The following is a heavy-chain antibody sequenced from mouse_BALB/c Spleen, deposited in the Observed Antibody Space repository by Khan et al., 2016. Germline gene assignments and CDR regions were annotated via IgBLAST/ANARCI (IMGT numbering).Heavy chain of an antibody. CDR3: AREDYGNYGDYFDY. Sequence: VQLKESGGGLVKPGGSLKLSCAASGFTFRNYAMSWVRQTPEKRLEWVASISTGDSTYYGASVKGRFTISRDNARNILYLQMSSLRSEDTAMFXCAREDYGNYGDYFDYWGQGTTLTVSS. J-gene: IGHJ2*01. V-gene: IGHV5-6-5*01. CDR2: ISTGDST. CDR1: GFTFRNYA. D-gene: IGHD2-1*01.